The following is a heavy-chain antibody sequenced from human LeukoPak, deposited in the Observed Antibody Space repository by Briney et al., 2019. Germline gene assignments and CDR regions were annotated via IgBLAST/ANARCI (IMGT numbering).Heavy chain of an antibody. CDR3: ARIGTYGDLFDY. V-gene: IGHV4-34*01. CDR1: GGSFSGYY. J-gene: IGHJ4*02. CDR2: INHSGST. D-gene: IGHD4-17*01. Sequence: PSETLSLTCAVYGGSFSGYYWSWIRQPPGKGLEWIGEINHSGSTNYNPSLKSRVTMSVDTSKNQFSLKLSSVTAADTAVYYCARIGTYGDLFDYWGQGTLVTVSS.